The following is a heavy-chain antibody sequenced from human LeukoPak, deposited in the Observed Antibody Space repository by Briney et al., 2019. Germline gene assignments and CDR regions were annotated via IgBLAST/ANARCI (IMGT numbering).Heavy chain of an antibody. CDR2: SNADETST. V-gene: IGHV3-74*01. CDR1: GFTFSNFW. J-gene: IGHJ6*02. CDR3: AKDRVDDRSGYYRNFYYGLDV. Sequence: GGSLRLSCAASGFTFSNFWMHWVSQAPGKGLEWVSRSNADETSTSYADSVKGRFTVSRDNAKNTLYLQMTSLRVEDTAVYYCAKDRVDDRSGYYRNFYYGLDVWGLGTTVTVSS. D-gene: IGHD3-22*01.